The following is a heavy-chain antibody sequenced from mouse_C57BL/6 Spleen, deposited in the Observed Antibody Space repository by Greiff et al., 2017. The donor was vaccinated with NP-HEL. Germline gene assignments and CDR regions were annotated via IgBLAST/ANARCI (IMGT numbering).Heavy chain of an antibody. CDR1: GFTFSSYG. V-gene: IGHV5-6*02. J-gene: IGHJ2*01. D-gene: IGHD2-4*01. CDR3: ASLSTMITTYYFDY. CDR2: ISSGGSYT. Sequence: DVMLVESGGDLVKPGGSLKLSCAASGFTFSSYGMSWVRQTPDKRLEWVATISSGGSYTYYPDSVKGRFTISRDNAKNTLYLQMSSLKSEDTAMYYCASLSTMITTYYFDYWGQGTTLTVSS.